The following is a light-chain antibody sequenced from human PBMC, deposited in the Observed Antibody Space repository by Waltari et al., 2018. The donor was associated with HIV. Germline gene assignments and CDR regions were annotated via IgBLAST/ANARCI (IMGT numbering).Light chain of an antibody. CDR3: GAWDDSLSAWV. CDR1: RSTIEFTY. J-gene: IGLJ3*02. CDR2: KNN. V-gene: IGLV1-47*01. Sequence: QSVLTQPPPASGTPGQRIIISCSGGRSTIEFTYVNWFQHLPGTAPTLRIQKNNQRTSGVPDRFSASKSGTSASLAIRGLRSEDEADYYCGAWDDSLSAWVFGGGTKLSVL.